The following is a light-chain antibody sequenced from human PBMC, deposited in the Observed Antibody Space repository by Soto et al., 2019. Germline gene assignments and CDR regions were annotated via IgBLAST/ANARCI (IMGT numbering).Light chain of an antibody. CDR1: QDIRNS. V-gene: IGKV1-5*03. CDR2: KAS. J-gene: IGKJ2*01. Sequence: DIQMTQSPSVLSASVGDKVTITCRASQDIRNSLAWYQQRPGKAPELFISKASDSQGGVPSRFSGSGSGTEFTLTITSMQPEDFATYFCHQYSSYSTFGQGTKL. CDR3: HQYSSYST.